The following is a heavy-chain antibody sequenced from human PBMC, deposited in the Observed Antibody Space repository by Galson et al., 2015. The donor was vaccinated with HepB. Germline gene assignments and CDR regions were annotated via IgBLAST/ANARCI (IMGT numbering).Heavy chain of an antibody. J-gene: IGHJ4*02. CDR2: INPSGGST. CDR3: ATGGDCDGGSCYEGY. Sequence: SVKVSCKASGYTFTSYYMHWVRQAPGQGLEWMGIINPSGGSTSYAQKFQGRVTMTRDTSTSTVYMELSSLRPEDTAVYYCATGGDCDGGSCYEGYWGQGTQVTVSS. CDR1: GYTFTSYY. D-gene: IGHD2-15*01. V-gene: IGHV1-46*01.